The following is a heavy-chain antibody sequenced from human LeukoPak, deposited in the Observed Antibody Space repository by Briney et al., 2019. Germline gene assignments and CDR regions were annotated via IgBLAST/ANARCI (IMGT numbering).Heavy chain of an antibody. D-gene: IGHD4-23*01. CDR2: TRNRATSYTT. Sequence: QAGGSLRLSCAASGFTFSDHYMDWVRQAPGKGLEWVGRTRNRATSYTTAYAASVKGRFIISRDESKSSVYLQMNSLKTEDTAVYYCTKLDRGNSFCMVVWGKGTTVTVSS. CDR3: TKLDRGNSFCMVV. CDR1: GFTFSDHY. V-gene: IGHV3-72*01. J-gene: IGHJ6*03.